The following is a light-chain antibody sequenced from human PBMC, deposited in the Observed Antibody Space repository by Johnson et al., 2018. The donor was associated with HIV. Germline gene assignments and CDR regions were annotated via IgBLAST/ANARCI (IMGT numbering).Light chain of an antibody. V-gene: IGLV1-44*01. CDR2: SHN. J-gene: IGLJ1*01. CDR3: AAWDDSLNVHV. Sequence: QSLLTQPPSASGTPGQRVTISCSGSSSNIESNTVNWYQQLPGTAPKLLMYSHNQRPSGVPDRFSGAKSGTSASLAISGRQSEDEADYYCAAWDDSLNVHVFGTGTKVTVL. CDR1: SSNIESNT.